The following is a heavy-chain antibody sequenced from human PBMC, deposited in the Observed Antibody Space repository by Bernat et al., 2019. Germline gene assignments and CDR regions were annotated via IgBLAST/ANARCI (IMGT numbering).Heavy chain of an antibody. J-gene: IGHJ4*02. V-gene: IGHV3-30-3*01. CDR1: GFTFSSYA. CDR2: ISYDGSNK. D-gene: IGHD3-10*01. CDR3: ARDLGFGESYYFDY. Sequence: VQLLESGGGLVQPGGSLRLSCAASGFTFSSYAMHWVHQAPGKGLEWVAVISYDGSNKYYADSVKGRFTISRDNSKNTLYLQMNSLRAEDTAVYYCARDLGFGESYYFDYWGQGTLVTVSS.